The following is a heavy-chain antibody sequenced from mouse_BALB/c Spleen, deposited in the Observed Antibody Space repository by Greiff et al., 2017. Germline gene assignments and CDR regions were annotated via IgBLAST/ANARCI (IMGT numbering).Heavy chain of an antibody. D-gene: IGHD2-2*01. CDR1: GFTFSSYA. V-gene: IGHV5-6-5*01. CDR2: ISSGGST. CDR3: ASYGCGGDWYFDV. Sequence: EVQRVESGGGLVKPGGSLKLSCAASGFTFSSYAMSWVRQTPEKRLEWVASISSGGSTYYPDSVKGRFTISRDNARNILYLQMSSLRSEDTAMYYCASYGCGGDWYFDVWGAGTTVTVSS. J-gene: IGHJ1*01.